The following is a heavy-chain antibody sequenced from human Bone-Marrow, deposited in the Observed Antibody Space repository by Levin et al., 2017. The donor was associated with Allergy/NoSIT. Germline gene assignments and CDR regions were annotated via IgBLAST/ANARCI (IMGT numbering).Heavy chain of an antibody. V-gene: IGHV4-38-2*02. CDR2: VFHSGSP. CDR3: VRGVRSTGATPFDY. CDR1: GSYISSGYY. Sequence: RSSETLSLTCSVSGSYISSGYYWGWVRRPPGKGLQWIASVFHSGSPYYNAPLKSRVTMSVDTSNNPFSLRLSSVTAGDTALYYCVRGVRSTGATPFDYWGQGILVTVSP. D-gene: IGHD1-7*01. J-gene: IGHJ4*02.